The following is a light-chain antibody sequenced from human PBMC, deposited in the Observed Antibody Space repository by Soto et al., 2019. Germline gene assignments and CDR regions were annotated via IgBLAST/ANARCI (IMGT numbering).Light chain of an antibody. V-gene: IGKV1-5*03. J-gene: IGKJ1*01. Sequence: DIQMTLSPSTLTASIGDRVTITCRASQSVDSWLAWYQQQPGKAPKLLIYKASSLQTGVPSRFSGSGSGTDFTLTISSLQPDDFATYYCQHYNDYSRVFGQGTKVEIK. CDR1: QSVDSW. CDR3: QHYNDYSRV. CDR2: KAS.